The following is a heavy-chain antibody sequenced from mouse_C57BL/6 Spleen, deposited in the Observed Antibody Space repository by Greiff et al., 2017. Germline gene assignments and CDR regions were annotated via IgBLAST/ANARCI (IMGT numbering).Heavy chain of an antibody. CDR1: GYSITSDY. D-gene: IGHD2-5*01. Sequence: EVKLMESGPGLAKPSQTLSLTCSVTGYSITSDYWNWIRKFPGNKLEYMGYISYSGSTYYNPSLKSRISITRDTSKNQYYLQLNSVTTEDTATYYCAREGPYSNYEDWYFDVWGTGTTVTVSS. CDR2: ISYSGST. CDR3: AREGPYSNYEDWYFDV. V-gene: IGHV3-8*01. J-gene: IGHJ1*03.